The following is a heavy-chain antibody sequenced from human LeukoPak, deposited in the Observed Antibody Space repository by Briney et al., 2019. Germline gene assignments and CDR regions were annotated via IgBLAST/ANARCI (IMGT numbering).Heavy chain of an antibody. J-gene: IGHJ3*02. D-gene: IGHD4/OR15-4a*01. CDR3: AKDGPGHPLKVSTINDAFDI. Sequence: PGRSLRLSCAASGFTFSSYAMHWVRQAPGKGLEWVAVTSYDGSNKNYADSVKGRFTISRDNSKNTLYLQMNSLRAEDTAVYYCAKDGPGHPLKVSTINDAFDIWGQGTMVTVSS. CDR1: GFTFSSYA. CDR2: TSYDGSNK. V-gene: IGHV3-30-3*02.